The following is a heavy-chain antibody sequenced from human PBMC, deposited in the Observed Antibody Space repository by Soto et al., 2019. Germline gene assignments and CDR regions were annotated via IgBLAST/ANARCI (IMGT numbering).Heavy chain of an antibody. J-gene: IGHJ3*01. V-gene: IGHV1-69*06. Sequence: QVQLVQSGAVVKKPGSSVEVFCKASGGTFNGYGISWVRQAPGQGLEWMGGTVPVFDTSKYAPRFQGRVTITADKSTSTAYMELSSVTSEDTAIYFCARGVSNSGAYYTGPSAYDLWGQGTLVIVSS. D-gene: IGHD3-10*01. CDR3: ARGVSNSGAYYTGPSAYDL. CDR2: TVPVFDTS. CDR1: GGTFNGYG.